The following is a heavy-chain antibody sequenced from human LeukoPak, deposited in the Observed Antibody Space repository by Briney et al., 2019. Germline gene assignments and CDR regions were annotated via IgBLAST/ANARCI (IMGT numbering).Heavy chain of an antibody. CDR1: GFTFDDYA. CDR2: ISWNSGSI. D-gene: IGHD4-17*01. Sequence: PGRSLRLSCAASGFTFDDYAMRWVRQAPGKGLEWVSGISWNSGSIGYADSVKGRFTISRDNAKNSLYLQMNSLRAEDTALYYCAKDIGHSTVTTPNFDYWGQGTLVTVSS. J-gene: IGHJ4*02. CDR3: AKDIGHSTVTTPNFDY. V-gene: IGHV3-9*01.